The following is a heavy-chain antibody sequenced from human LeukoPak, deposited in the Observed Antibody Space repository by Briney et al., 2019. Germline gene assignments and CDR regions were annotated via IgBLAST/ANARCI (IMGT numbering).Heavy chain of an antibody. CDR1: GGSFSGSFSDYY. CDR3: ARVPHYYFGYGYFDT. J-gene: IGHJ4*02. V-gene: IGHV4-34*01. Sequence: SETLSLTCAVYGGSFSGSFSDYYWTCIRQTPGKGLEWIGEMHHSGSTNYNPSLKSRVAISIDTSKKQFSLTLTSMTAADTAVYHCARVPHYYFGYGYFDTWGQGTRVTVSS. CDR2: MHHSGST. D-gene: IGHD3/OR15-3a*01.